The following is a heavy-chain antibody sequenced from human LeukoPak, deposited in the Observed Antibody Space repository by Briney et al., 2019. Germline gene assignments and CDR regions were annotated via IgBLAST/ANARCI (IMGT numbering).Heavy chain of an antibody. V-gene: IGHV4-59*01. CDR3: AKAAGYSTIYWFDP. CDR1: GGSIRSSH. Sequence: PSETLSLTCTVSGGSIRSSHWSWIRQPPGKGLEFIGYIYSSGTSNYNPPLKSRVTMSVDTSNNQFSLKLNSVTAADTAVYYCAKAAGYSTIYWFDPWGQGTLVTVSS. CDR2: IYSSGTS. D-gene: IGHD6-13*01. J-gene: IGHJ5*02.